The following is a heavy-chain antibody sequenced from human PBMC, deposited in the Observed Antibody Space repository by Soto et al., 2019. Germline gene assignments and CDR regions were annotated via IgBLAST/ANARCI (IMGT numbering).Heavy chain of an antibody. CDR3: ARSPPSQDIVVVPAAEFDAFDI. D-gene: IGHD2-2*01. Sequence: KASETLSLTCTVSGGSISSGDYYWSWIRQPPGKGLEWIGYIYYSGSTYYNPSLKSRVTISVDTSKNQFSLKLSSVTATDTAVYYCARSPPSQDIVVVPAAEFDAFDIWGQGTMVTVPS. J-gene: IGHJ3*02. CDR2: IYYSGST. CDR1: GGSISSGDYY. V-gene: IGHV4-30-4*01.